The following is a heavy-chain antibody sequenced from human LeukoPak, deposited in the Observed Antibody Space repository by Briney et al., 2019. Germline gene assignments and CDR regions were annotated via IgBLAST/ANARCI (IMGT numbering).Heavy chain of an antibody. Sequence: SGGSLRLSCTASGFTFSHYSMNWVRQAPGKGLEWISYIVGSSNSIYYADSVKGRFTISRDNAKNSLYLQMNSLRAEDTAVYYCARRFGSYYIDYWGQGTLVTVSS. D-gene: IGHD1-26*01. J-gene: IGHJ4*02. CDR1: GFTFSHYS. V-gene: IGHV3-48*01. CDR3: ARRFGSYYIDY. CDR2: IVGSSNSI.